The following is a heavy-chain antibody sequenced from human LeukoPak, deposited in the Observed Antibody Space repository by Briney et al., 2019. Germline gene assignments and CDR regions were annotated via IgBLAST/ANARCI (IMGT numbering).Heavy chain of an antibody. CDR1: GYTFTGYY. J-gene: IGHJ3*02. V-gene: IGHV1-2*02. CDR2: INPNNGGT. CDR3: ARDRYGYSYGNHRLSDAFDI. D-gene: IGHD5-18*01. Sequence: ASVKVSCKASGYTFTGYYLHWVRQAPGQGLEWVVWINPNNGGTNYAQTFQGRVTMTRDTSISTAYMELSRLRFDDTAVYYCARDRYGYSYGNHRLSDAFDIWGQGTMVTVSS.